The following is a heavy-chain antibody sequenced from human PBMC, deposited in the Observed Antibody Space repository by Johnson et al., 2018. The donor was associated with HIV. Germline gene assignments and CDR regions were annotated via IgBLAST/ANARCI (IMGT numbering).Heavy chain of an antibody. CDR2: IWYDGSNT. CDR3: ATKRVAAADPDDAFDI. D-gene: IGHD6-13*01. CDR1: GFTFSSYG. Sequence: QEQLVESGGGVVQPGRSLRLSCAASGFTFSSYGMHWVRQAPGKGLEWVAVIWYDGSNTYYADSVKGRFTISRDNSKNTLYLQMNSLRAEDTAVYYCATKRVAAADPDDAFDIWGQGTMVTVSS. J-gene: IGHJ3*02. V-gene: IGHV3-33*01.